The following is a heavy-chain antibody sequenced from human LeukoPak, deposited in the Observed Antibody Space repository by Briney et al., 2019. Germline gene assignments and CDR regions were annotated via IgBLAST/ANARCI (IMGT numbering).Heavy chain of an antibody. CDR1: GYTFNSDG. V-gene: IGHV1-18*01. D-gene: IGHD6-19*01. CDR3: ARDKGTVATYYYYYMDV. J-gene: IGHJ6*03. Sequence: ASVKVSCKASGYTFNSDGISWVRQAPGQGLEWTGWISAHNGNTNYEEKVQGRVTMTTDTSTSTAYMELRSLRSDDTAVYYCARDKGTVATYYYYYMDVWGKGTTVTVSS. CDR2: ISAHNGNT.